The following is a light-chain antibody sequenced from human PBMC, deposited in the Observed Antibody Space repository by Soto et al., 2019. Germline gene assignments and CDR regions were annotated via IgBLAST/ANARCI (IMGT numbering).Light chain of an antibody. J-gene: IGKJ2*01. CDR3: QHYRT. CDR2: KAS. V-gene: IGKV1-5*03. Sequence: DIQMTQSPSTLSAFVGDRVTITCRASQSISSWLAWYQQKLGKAPKLLIYKASRLGSGVPSRFSGSGSGTEFTLTISSLQPDDFATYYCQHYRTFGQGTKLEIK. CDR1: QSISSW.